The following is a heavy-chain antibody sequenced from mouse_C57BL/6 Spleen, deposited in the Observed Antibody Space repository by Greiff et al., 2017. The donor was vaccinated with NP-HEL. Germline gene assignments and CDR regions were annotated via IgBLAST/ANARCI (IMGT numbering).Heavy chain of an antibody. V-gene: IGHV5-6*01. J-gene: IGHJ4*01. CDR1: GFTFSSYG. Sequence: EVKLVESGGDLVKPGGSLKLSCAASGFTFSSYGMSWVRQTPDKRLEWVATISSGGSYTYYPDSVKGRFPISRDNAKNNLYLQMSSLKSEDTAMYYCARHRYYGSTHYYAMDYWGQGTSVTVSS. D-gene: IGHD1-1*01. CDR3: ARHRYYGSTHYYAMDY. CDR2: ISSGGSYT.